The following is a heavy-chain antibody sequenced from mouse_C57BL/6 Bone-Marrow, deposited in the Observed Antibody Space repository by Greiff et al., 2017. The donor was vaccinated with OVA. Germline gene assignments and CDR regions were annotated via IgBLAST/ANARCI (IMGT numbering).Heavy chain of an antibody. D-gene: IGHD2-3*01. J-gene: IGHJ4*01. V-gene: IGHV1-52*01. CDR2: IDPSDSET. CDR3: ARIYDGYYRYYAMDY. Sequence: QVQLQQPGAELVRPGSSVKLSCKASGYTFTSYWMHWVKQRPIQGLEWIGNIDPSDSETHYNQKFKDKATVTVDKSSSTAYMQLSSLTSEDSAVYYCARIYDGYYRYYAMDYWGQGTSVTVSS. CDR1: GYTFTSYW.